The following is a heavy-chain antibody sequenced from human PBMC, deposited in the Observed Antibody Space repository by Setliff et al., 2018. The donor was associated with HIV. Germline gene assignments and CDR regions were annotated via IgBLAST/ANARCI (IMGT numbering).Heavy chain of an antibody. V-gene: IGHV4-34*01. D-gene: IGHD3-10*01. CDR1: GGSFSGYY. CDR3: ARGRHYYGSGSYYPLAY. J-gene: IGHJ4*02. Sequence: SETLSLTCAVYGGSFSGYYWSWIRQPPGKGLEWIGGINHSGGTNYNPSLNSRVTISVDSSKNQFSLKLSSVTAAATAVYYCARGRHYYGSGSYYPLAYWGQGTLVTVSS. CDR2: INHSGGT.